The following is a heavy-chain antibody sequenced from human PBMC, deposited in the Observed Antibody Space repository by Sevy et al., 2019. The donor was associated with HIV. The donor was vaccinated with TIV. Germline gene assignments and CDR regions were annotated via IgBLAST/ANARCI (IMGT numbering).Heavy chain of an antibody. CDR3: ARPTTKATSDLYGIDV. D-gene: IGHD4-17*01. Sequence: ASVKVSCKASGYTFTDYYIHWVRQAPGQGLEWMAWINPNDGVTNYAQRFQGGVTVTRDTSVSTAYMDLRGLRYDDTAIFYCARPTTKATSDLYGIDVWGQGTKVTVSS. CDR1: GYTFTDYY. J-gene: IGHJ6*02. CDR2: INPNDGVT. V-gene: IGHV1-2*02.